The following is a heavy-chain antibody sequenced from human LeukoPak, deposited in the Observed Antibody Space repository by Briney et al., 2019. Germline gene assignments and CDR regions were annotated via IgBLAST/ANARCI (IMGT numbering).Heavy chain of an antibody. J-gene: IGHJ6*02. CDR2: ISGGAAGGGT. D-gene: IGHD3-16*01. CDR3: AKTRGHDMDV. V-gene: IGHV3-23*01. Sequence: GGSLRLSCAASGFSFSTYGMSWVRQAPGKGLDWVSAISGGAAGGGTYYADSVKGRFTIARDNSQNTLYLQMSSLRAEDTAVYYCAKTRGHDMDVWGQGTTVIVSS. CDR1: GFSFSTYG.